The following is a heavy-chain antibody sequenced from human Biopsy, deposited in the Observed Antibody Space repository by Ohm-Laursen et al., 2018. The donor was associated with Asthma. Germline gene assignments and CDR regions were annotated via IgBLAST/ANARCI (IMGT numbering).Heavy chain of an antibody. V-gene: IGHV3-30*18. CDR3: AKGSTYGMDV. CDR2: ISYDGSNK. CDR1: GFTFSSYG. J-gene: IGHJ6*02. Sequence: SLRLSCAASGFTFSSYGMHWVRQAPGKGLEWVAVISYDGSNKYYANSVKGRFTISRDNSKNTLYLQMNSLRAEDTAVYYCAKGSTYGMDVWGQGTTVTVSS.